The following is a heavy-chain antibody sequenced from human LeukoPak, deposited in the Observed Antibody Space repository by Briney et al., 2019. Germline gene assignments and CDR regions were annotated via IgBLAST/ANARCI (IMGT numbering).Heavy chain of an antibody. J-gene: IGHJ2*01. D-gene: IGHD2-15*01. Sequence: PGGSLRLSCAASGFTFSSYDMHWLRQATGKGLELVSAIGTDGDTYYPGSLKGRFTISRENAKNSFYLQMNSLKAGDTAVYCCARADSYCSGGSCYKYWYFDLWGRGTLVTVSS. V-gene: IGHV3-13*04. CDR3: ARADSYCSGGSCYKYWYFDL. CDR2: IGTDGDT. CDR1: GFTFSSYD.